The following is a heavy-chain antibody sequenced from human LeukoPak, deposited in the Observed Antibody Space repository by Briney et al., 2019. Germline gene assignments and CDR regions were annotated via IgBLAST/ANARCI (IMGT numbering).Heavy chain of an antibody. Sequence: GGSLRLSCAASGFIFSSYSMNWVRQAPGEGLEWVAVISYDGSNKYYADSVKGRFTISRDNSKNTLYLQMNSLRAEDTAVYYCAKDLGLYYYDSSGYPSDAFDIWGQGTMVTVSS. CDR1: GFIFSSYS. V-gene: IGHV3-30*18. CDR3: AKDLGLYYYDSSGYPSDAFDI. J-gene: IGHJ3*02. D-gene: IGHD3-22*01. CDR2: ISYDGSNK.